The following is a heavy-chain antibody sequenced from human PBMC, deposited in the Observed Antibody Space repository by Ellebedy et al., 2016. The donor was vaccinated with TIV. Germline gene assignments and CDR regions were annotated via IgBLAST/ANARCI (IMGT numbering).Heavy chain of an antibody. J-gene: IGHJ5*02. Sequence: SETLSLXXAVYGGSFSGYYWSWIRQPPGKGLEWIGEINHSGSTNYNPSLKSRVTISVGTSKNQFSLKLSSVTAADTAVYYCARRDYSNYVGWFDPWGQGTLVTVSS. V-gene: IGHV4-34*01. D-gene: IGHD4-11*01. CDR2: INHSGST. CDR3: ARRDYSNYVGWFDP. CDR1: GGSFSGYY.